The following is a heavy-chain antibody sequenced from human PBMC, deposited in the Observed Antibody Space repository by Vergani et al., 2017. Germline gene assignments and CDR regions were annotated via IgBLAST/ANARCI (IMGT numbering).Heavy chain of an antibody. D-gene: IGHD5-24*01. CDR2: IIPILGIA. Sequence: QVQLVQSGAEVKKPGASVKVSCKASGGTFSSYAISWVRQAPGQGLEWMGRIIPILGIAHYAQKFQGRVTITADKSTSTAYMELSSLRSEDTAVYYCARDPRDGYNYAGGADDDYWGQGTLVTVSS. CDR1: GGTFSSYA. CDR3: ARDPRDGYNYAGGADDDY. V-gene: IGHV1-69*04. J-gene: IGHJ4*02.